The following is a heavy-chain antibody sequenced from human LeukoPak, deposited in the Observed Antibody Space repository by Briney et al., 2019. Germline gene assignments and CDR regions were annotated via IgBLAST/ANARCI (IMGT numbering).Heavy chain of an antibody. Sequence: PGGSLRLSCAASGFTFSSYSMNWVRQAPGKGLEWVSYISSSGSTIYYADSVKGQFTISRDNAKNSLYLQMNSLRAEDTAVYYCAGAPLYSSGCIDYWGQGTLVTVSS. V-gene: IGHV3-48*04. J-gene: IGHJ4*02. D-gene: IGHD6-19*01. CDR2: ISSSGSTI. CDR3: AGAPLYSSGCIDY. CDR1: GFTFSSYS.